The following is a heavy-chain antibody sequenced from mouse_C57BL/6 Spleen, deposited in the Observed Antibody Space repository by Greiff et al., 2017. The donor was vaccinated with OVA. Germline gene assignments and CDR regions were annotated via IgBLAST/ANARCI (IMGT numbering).Heavy chain of an antibody. J-gene: IGHJ3*01. CDR3: ARGEGFAY. V-gene: IGHV5-16*01. CDR2: INYDGSST. Sequence: EVKVVESEGGLVQPGSSMKLSCTASGFTFSDYYMAWVRQVPEKGLEWVANINYDGSSTYYLDSLKSRFIISRDNAKNILYLQMSSLKSEDTATYYCARGEGFAYWGQGTLVTVSA. CDR1: GFTFSDYY.